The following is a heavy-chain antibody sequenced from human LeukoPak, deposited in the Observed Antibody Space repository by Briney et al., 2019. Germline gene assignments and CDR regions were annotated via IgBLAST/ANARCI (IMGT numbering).Heavy chain of an antibody. CDR1: GGTFSSYA. CDR3: ASPSPSAYCGGDCYSAQFDY. CDR2: IIPIFGTA. J-gene: IGHJ4*02. Sequence: WASVKVSCKASGGTFSSYAVSWVRQAPGQGLEWMGGIIPIFGTANYAQKFQGRVTITADESTSTAYMELSSLRSEDTAVYYCASPSPSAYCGGDCYSAQFDYWGQGTLVTVSS. V-gene: IGHV1-69*01. D-gene: IGHD2-21*01.